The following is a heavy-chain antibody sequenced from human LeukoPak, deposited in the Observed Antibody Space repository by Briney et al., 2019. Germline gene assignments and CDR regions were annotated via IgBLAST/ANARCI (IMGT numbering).Heavy chain of an antibody. CDR2: IDIAGDI. CDR1: GFTFSSYD. CDR3: ARVAAAGKGFDY. Sequence: PGGSLRLSCATSGFTFSSYDMHWVRQATGKGLDWVSAIDIAGDIYYPGSVKGRFTISRENAKNSLYLQMNSLRAGDTAVYYCARVAAAGKGFDYWGQGTLVTVSS. J-gene: IGHJ4*02. V-gene: IGHV3-13*01. D-gene: IGHD6-13*01.